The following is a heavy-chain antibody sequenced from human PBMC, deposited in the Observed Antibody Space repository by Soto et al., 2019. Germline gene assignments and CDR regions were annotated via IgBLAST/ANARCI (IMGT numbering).Heavy chain of an antibody. D-gene: IGHD6-13*01. J-gene: IGHJ4*02. CDR3: ARDRVGVAAAGDYFDY. Sequence: SETLSLTCTVSGGSISSYYWSWIRQPAGKGLEWIGRIYTSGSTNYNPSLKSRVTMSVDTSKNQFSLKLSSVTAADTAVYYCARDRVGVAAAGDYFDYWGQGTLVTVSS. CDR1: GGSISSYY. V-gene: IGHV4-4*07. CDR2: IYTSGST.